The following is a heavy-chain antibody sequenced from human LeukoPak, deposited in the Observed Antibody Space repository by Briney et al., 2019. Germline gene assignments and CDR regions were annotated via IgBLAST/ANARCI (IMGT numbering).Heavy chain of an antibody. V-gene: IGHV4-59*01. J-gene: IGHJ4*02. CDR3: ARVVLSEFDY. CDR1: GGSISSYY. D-gene: IGHD3-16*02. CDR2: IYYSGST. Sequence: PTETLSLTCTVSGGSISSYYWSWIRQPPGKGLEWIGYIYYSGSTNYNPSLKSRVTISVDTSKNQFSLKLSSVTAADTAVYYSARVVLSEFDYWGQGTLVNVSS.